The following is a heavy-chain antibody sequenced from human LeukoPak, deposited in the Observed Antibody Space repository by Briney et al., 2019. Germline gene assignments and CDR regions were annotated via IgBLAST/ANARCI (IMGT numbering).Heavy chain of an antibody. CDR2: ITASATIT. CDR1: GFTFRNYA. Sequence: GGSLRLSCAASGFTFRNYAMTWVRQAPGKGLEWVSSITASATITYYAASVKGRFTISRDDSKNTVSLQMDSLSAEDTALYYCAKYISDSGAYYAFDSWGQGTLVTVSS. J-gene: IGHJ4*02. V-gene: IGHV3-23*01. CDR3: AKYISDSGAYYAFDS. D-gene: IGHD3-10*01.